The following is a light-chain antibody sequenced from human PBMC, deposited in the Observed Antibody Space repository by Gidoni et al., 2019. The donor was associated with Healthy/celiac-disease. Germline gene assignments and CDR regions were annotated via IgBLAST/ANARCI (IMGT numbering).Light chain of an antibody. V-gene: IGKV3-11*01. Sequence: EIVLTQSPATLSLSPGERATLSCRASQSVSSYLAWYQQKPGQAPRLLIYDASNRATGIPARFSGIGSGTDFTLTISSLEPEDFAVYYCQQRSNWPTFXXXTKVDIK. CDR2: DAS. CDR1: QSVSSY. CDR3: QQRSNWPT. J-gene: IGKJ3*01.